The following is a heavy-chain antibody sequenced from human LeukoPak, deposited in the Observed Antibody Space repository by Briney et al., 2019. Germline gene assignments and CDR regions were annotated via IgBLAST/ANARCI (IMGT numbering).Heavy chain of an antibody. Sequence: ASVKVSCKASGGTFSSYAISWVRQAPGQGLEWMGGIIPIFGTANYAQKFQGRVTITTDESTSTAYMELSSLRSEDTAVYYCARGAVVAGRYYYYYMDVWGKGTTVTVSS. V-gene: IGHV1-69*05. J-gene: IGHJ6*03. D-gene: IGHD6-19*01. CDR3: ARGAVVAGRYYYYYMDV. CDR2: IIPIFGTA. CDR1: GGTFSSYA.